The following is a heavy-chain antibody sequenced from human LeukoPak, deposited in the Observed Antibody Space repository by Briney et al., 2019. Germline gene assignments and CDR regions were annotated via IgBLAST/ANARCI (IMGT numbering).Heavy chain of an antibody. CDR1: GGSISSYY. V-gene: IGHV4-4*07. CDR3: ARAASYYGSGSYLLNWFDP. CDR2: IYTSGST. Sequence: SETLSLTCTVSGGSISSYYWSWIRQPAGKGLEWIGRIYTSGSTNYNPSLKSRVTMSVDTSKNQFSLKLSSVTAVDTAVYYCARAASYYGSGSYLLNWFDPWGQGTLVTVSS. D-gene: IGHD3-10*01. J-gene: IGHJ5*02.